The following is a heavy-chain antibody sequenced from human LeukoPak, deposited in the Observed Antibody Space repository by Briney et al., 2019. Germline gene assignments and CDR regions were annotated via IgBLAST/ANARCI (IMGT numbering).Heavy chain of an antibody. J-gene: IGHJ4*02. CDR1: GFSVSDAY. Sequence: GGSLRLSCAASGFSVSDAYMSWVRQAPGKGLEWVGRIKSNTDGGTTDYAAPVKGRFTISGDDSKNTLYLQMNSLKTEDTAVYYCTTVHSSGYLNYWGQGTLVTVSS. CDR2: IKSNTDGGTT. V-gene: IGHV3-15*01. CDR3: TTVHSSGYLNY. D-gene: IGHD3-22*01.